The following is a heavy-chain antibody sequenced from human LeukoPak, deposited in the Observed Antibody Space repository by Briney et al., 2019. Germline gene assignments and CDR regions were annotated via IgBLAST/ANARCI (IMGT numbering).Heavy chain of an antibody. V-gene: IGHV1-69*05. Sequence: SVRVSCKASGGTFSSYAISWVRQAPGQGLEWMGRILPIFGTANYAQKFQGRVTITTDESTSTAYMELSSLRSEDTAVYYCARAPGYVRGYCYYMDVWGKGTTVTVSS. CDR1: GGTFSSYA. D-gene: IGHD3-10*02. CDR2: ILPIFGTA. J-gene: IGHJ6*03. CDR3: ARAPGYVRGYCYYMDV.